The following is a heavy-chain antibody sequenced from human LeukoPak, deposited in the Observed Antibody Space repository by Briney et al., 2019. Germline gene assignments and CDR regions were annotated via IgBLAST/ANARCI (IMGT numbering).Heavy chain of an antibody. Sequence: ASVKVSCKASGGTFSSYAISWVRQAPGQELEWMGRIIPILGIANYAQKFQGRVTITADKSTSTAYMELSSLRSEDTAVYYCAGDYYGGNSGGGYWGQGTLVTVSS. D-gene: IGHD4-23*01. J-gene: IGHJ4*02. V-gene: IGHV1-69*04. CDR3: AGDYYGGNSGGGY. CDR2: IIPILGIA. CDR1: GGTFSSYA.